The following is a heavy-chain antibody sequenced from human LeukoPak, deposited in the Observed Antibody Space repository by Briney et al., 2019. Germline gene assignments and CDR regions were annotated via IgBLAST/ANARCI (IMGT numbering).Heavy chain of an antibody. D-gene: IGHD4-4*01. CDR3: ARDDYSYYYYYGMDV. CDR1: GFTFSSYG. CDR2: IWYDGSNK. J-gene: IGHJ6*02. V-gene: IGHV3-33*01. Sequence: QPGRSLRLSCAASGFTFSSYGMRWVRQAPGKGLEWVAVIWYDGSNKYYADSVKGRFTISRDNSKNTLYLQMNSLRAEDTAVYYCARDDYSYYYYYGMDVWGQGTTVTVSS.